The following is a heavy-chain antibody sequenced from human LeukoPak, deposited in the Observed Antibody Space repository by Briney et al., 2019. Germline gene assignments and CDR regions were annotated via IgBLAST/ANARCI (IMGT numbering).Heavy chain of an antibody. CDR1: GYSFTSYW. CDR3: ARPTDYDILTGYASTGLDY. V-gene: IGHV5-51*01. Sequence: GESLKISCKGSGYSFTSYWIGWVRQVPGKGLEWMGIIYPGDSDTRYSPSFQGQVTISADKSISTAYLQWSSLKASDTAMYYCARPTDYDILTGYASTGLDYWGQGTLVTVSS. CDR2: IYPGDSDT. D-gene: IGHD3-9*01. J-gene: IGHJ4*02.